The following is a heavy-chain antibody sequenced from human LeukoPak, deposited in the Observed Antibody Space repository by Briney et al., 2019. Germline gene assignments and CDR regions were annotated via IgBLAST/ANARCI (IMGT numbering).Heavy chain of an antibody. CDR2: IKPDGSEK. J-gene: IGHJ4*02. CDR3: ARDLGGEPRGY. V-gene: IGHV3-7*01. CDR1: GFNIASQA. D-gene: IGHD3-10*01. Sequence: GGSLRLSCAASGFNIASQAMSWVRQAPGKGLEWVTNIKPDGSEKYYVDSVKGRFTISRDNAKNSLYLQMNSLRAEDTALYYCARDLGGEPRGYWGQGTLVTVSS.